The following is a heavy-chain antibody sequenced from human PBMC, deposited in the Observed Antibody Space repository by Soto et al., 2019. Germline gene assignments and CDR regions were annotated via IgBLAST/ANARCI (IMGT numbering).Heavy chain of an antibody. CDR3: AREKRGSSWVFYFDY. V-gene: IGHV1-3*01. CDR2: INAGNGNT. J-gene: IGHJ4*02. Sequence: ASVKVSCKASGYTFTSYAMHWVRQAPGQRLEWMGWINAGNGNTKYSQKFQGRVTITRDTSASTAYMGLSSLRSEDTAVYYCAREKRGSSWVFYFDYWGQGTLVTVS. D-gene: IGHD6-13*01. CDR1: GYTFTSYA.